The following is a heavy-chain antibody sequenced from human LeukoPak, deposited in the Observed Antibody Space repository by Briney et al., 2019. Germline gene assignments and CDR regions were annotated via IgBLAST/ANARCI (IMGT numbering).Heavy chain of an antibody. CDR1: GFTFSSYD. J-gene: IGHJ6*02. CDR3: AAHCSTTGCYERVDYYYGMDV. CDR2: IGTAGDT. Sequence: AGGSLRLSCAASGFTFSSYDMHWVRHATGKGLEWVSAIGTAGDTYYPGSVKGRFTISRENAKNSMYLQMNSLRAGDTAVYYCAAHCSTTGCYERVDYYYGMDVWGQGTTVTVSS. V-gene: IGHV3-13*01. D-gene: IGHD2-2*01.